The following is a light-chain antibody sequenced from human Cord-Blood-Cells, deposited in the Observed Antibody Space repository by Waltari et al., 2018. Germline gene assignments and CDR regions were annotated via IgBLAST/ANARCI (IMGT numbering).Light chain of an antibody. CDR2: RNN. Sequence: QSVLTQPPSASGTPGQRVTISCSGSSSNIGSNYVYWYQQLPGTAPKLLTYRNNERPSGVPDRFSGCKSGTSASLAISGLRSEDEADYYCAAWDDSLSGHVVFGGGTKLTVL. J-gene: IGLJ2*01. CDR1: SSNIGSNY. V-gene: IGLV1-47*01. CDR3: AAWDDSLSGHVV.